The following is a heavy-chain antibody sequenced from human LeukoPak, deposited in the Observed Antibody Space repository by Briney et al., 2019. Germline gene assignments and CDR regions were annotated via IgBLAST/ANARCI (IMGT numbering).Heavy chain of an antibody. J-gene: IGHJ4*02. V-gene: IGHV4-39*07. CDR2: MSYSGST. D-gene: IGHD1-26*01. CDR1: DGSIN. Sequence: SETLSLTCTVSDGSINWGWIRQPPGEGLEWIGSMSYSGSTFYNPSLKSRVTMSVDKSNNQFSPKLSSVTAADTAVYYCARLVSSGTHGYFDYWGQGTLVTVSS. CDR3: ARLVSSGTHGYFDY.